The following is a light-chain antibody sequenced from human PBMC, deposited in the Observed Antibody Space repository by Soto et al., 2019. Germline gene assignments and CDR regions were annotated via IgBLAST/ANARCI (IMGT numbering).Light chain of an antibody. CDR2: EVV. Sequence: QSVLTQPPSASGSPGQTVTISCTGTKNDIAVYDFVSWYQHHPGKAPRLIIYEVVQRPSGVPDRFSGSKSGNTASLTVSGLQAADEADYFCKSYAGSNTYVFGSGTKVTVL. CDR3: KSYAGSNTYV. V-gene: IGLV2-8*01. CDR1: KNDIAVYDF. J-gene: IGLJ1*01.